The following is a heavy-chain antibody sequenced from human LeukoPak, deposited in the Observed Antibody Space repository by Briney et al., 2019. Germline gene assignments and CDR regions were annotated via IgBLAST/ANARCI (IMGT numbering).Heavy chain of an antibody. CDR3: ARSDLATITAGPFEY. V-gene: IGHV1-18*01. D-gene: IGHD5-12*01. Sequence: ASVKVSCKASGYTFTNYGITWVRQAPGQGLEWMGWISGHQGNTKYAQNFQGRVTMTIDTSTSTAYMDLRSLRSDDTAIYFCARSDLATITAGPFEYWGQGTLVAVSP. CDR1: GYTFTNYG. CDR2: ISGHQGNT. J-gene: IGHJ4*02.